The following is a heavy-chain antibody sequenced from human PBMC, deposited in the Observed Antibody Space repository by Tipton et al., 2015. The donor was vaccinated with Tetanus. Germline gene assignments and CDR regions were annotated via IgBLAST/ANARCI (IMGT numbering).Heavy chain of an antibody. D-gene: IGHD1-7*01. Sequence: QSGAEVKKPGSSVKVSCKASGGGVSKFAISWLRQAPGQGFELMGTIIPALSTTTYEQKFRGRLTITADGSTTTAYMELNSLTSDDTAVYFCARGHSPLYNWNFGYFDSWGQGTLVTVSS. CDR2: IIPALSTT. CDR1: GGGVSKFA. V-gene: IGHV1-69*15. J-gene: IGHJ4*02. CDR3: ARGHSPLYNWNFGYFDS.